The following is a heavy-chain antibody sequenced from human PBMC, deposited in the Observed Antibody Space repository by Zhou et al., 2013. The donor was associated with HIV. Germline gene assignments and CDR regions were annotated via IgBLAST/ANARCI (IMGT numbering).Heavy chain of an antibody. CDR1: GYTFPGYY. Sequence: QVQLMQSGAEVKKPGASVRVSCKASGYTFPGYYIHWVRQAPGQGLEWMGWINPNGGGTNYAQKFQGRVSMTRDTSITTAYMELSRLRSDDTAIYYCARRGVPADIYPFNYWGQGTLVTVSS. D-gene: IGHD2-2*01. CDR2: INPNGGGT. V-gene: IGHV1-2*02. CDR3: ARRGVPADIYPFNY. J-gene: IGHJ4*02.